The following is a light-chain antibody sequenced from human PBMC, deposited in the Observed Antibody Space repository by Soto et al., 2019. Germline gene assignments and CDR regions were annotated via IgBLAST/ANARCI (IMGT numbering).Light chain of an antibody. Sequence: EIVLTQSPGTLSLSPGERATLSCSASQSVSSSYLAWYQQKPGQAPRLLIYGASSRATGIPDRFSGSGSGTDFTLTISRLEPEDFAVYYCQKYGSSPINCGQGKRLEIK. CDR1: QSVSSSY. CDR2: GAS. J-gene: IGKJ5*01. CDR3: QKYGSSPIN. V-gene: IGKV3-20*01.